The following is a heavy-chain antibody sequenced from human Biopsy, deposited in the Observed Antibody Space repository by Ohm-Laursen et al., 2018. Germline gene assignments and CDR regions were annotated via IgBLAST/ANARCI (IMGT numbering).Heavy chain of an antibody. CDR1: GYTFTSYY. CDR2: INPNNDNT. D-gene: IGHD3-22*01. CDR3: ARGPRGLVVITTTALYFDY. Sequence: ASVKVSCKASGYTFTSYYLHWVRQAPGQGLEWMGRINPNNDNTAYAQKFQGRITMTKDTSTSTVHMDLSSLTFDDSAVYYCARGPRGLVVITTTALYFDYWGQGNLVTVSS. V-gene: IGHV1-46*01. J-gene: IGHJ4*02.